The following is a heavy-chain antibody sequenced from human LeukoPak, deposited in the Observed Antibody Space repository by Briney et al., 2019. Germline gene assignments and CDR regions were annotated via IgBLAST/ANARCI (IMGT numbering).Heavy chain of an antibody. D-gene: IGHD2-15*01. CDR2: IDKKDNLYAT. J-gene: IGHJ5*02. CDR3: TRDRGTYNWFDP. CDR1: GFTLSGSA. Sequence: GGSLRLSCAASGFTLSGSAVHWVRQSSGKGLEWVGHIDKKDNLYATAYAESVKGRFTISRDDSKDTAFLHMDSLKTVDTALYYCTRDRGTYNWFDPWGQGTLVTVSS. V-gene: IGHV3-73*01.